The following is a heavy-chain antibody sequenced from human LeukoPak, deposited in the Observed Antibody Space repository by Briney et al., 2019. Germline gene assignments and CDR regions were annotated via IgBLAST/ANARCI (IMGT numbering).Heavy chain of an antibody. Sequence: SETLSLTCAVYGGSFSGYYWSWIRQPPGKGLEWIGEINHSGSTNYNPSLKSRVTISVDTSKNQFSLKLSSVTAADTAVYYCARRLFKLAQKRGAGIDYWGQGTLVTVSS. D-gene: IGHD6-13*01. J-gene: IGHJ4*02. CDR3: ARRLFKLAQKRGAGIDY. V-gene: IGHV4-34*01. CDR2: INHSGST. CDR1: GGSFSGYY.